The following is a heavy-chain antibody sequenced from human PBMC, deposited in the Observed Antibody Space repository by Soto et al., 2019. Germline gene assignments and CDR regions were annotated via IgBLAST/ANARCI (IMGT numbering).Heavy chain of an antibody. CDR3: ARDRRITIFGVVTNYWYFDL. CDR1: GYTFTSYD. J-gene: IGHJ2*01. V-gene: IGHV1-8*01. Sequence: GASVKVSCKASGYTFTSYDINWVRQATGQGLEWMGWMNPNSGNTGYAQKFQGRVTMTRNTSISTAYMELSSLRSEDTAVYYCARDRRITIFGVVTNYWYFDLWGRGTLVTVS. D-gene: IGHD3-3*01. CDR2: MNPNSGNT.